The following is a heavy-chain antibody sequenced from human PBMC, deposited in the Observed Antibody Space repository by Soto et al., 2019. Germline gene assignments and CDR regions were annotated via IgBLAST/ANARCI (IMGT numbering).Heavy chain of an antibody. CDR2: ISAYNGNT. V-gene: IGHV1-18*04. D-gene: IGHD2-15*01. Sequence: QVQLVQSGAEVKKPGASVKVSCKASGYTFTSYGIIWVRQAPGQGLEWRGWISAYNGNTNYAQKLQGRVTMTTDTSTSTAYMELRSLRSDDTAVYYCARAGYCSGGSCYPHYYYYYGMDVWGQGTTVTVSS. CDR3: ARAGYCSGGSCYPHYYYYYGMDV. CDR1: GYTFTSYG. J-gene: IGHJ6*02.